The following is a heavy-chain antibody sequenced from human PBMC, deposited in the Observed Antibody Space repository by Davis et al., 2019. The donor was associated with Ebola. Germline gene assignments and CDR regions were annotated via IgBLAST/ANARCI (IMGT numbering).Heavy chain of an antibody. CDR3: AEIWSDY. Sequence: GESLKISCAASGFTFSSYGMHWVRQAPGKGLEWVSVIYSGGSTYYADSVKGRFTISRHNSKNTLYLQMNSLRAEDTAVYYCAEIWSDYWGQGTLVTVSS. CDR1: GFTFSSYG. V-gene: IGHV3-53*01. CDR2: IYSGGST. J-gene: IGHJ4*02. D-gene: IGHD3-3*01.